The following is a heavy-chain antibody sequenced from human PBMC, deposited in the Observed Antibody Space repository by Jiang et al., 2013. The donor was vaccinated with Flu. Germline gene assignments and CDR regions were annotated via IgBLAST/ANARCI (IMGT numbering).Heavy chain of an antibody. CDR2: IYYNGKS. D-gene: IGHD3-22*01. V-gene: IGHV4-30-4*01. CDR1: GGSISSGDYY. Sequence: PGLVKPSQTLSLTCSVSGGSISSGDYYWSWIRQPPGKGLEWIGYIYYNGKSNYNPSVKSRISISVDTSKNQFSLKLNSVTAADTAVYFCARGEYDSGGWHFPPGDLWGQGALVTVSS. CDR3: ARGEYDSGGWHFPPGDL. J-gene: IGHJ4*02.